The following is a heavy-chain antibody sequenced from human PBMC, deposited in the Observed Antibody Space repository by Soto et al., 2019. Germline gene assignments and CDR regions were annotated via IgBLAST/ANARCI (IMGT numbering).Heavy chain of an antibody. CDR2: IYYSGST. CDR3: ARGHNLGGSTFDI. J-gene: IGHJ3*02. V-gene: IGHV4-59*11. D-gene: IGHD3-16*01. CDR1: WFSSFDHC. Sequence: CSVAWFSSFDHCCGRIRQTPGKGLEYIGYIYYSGSTNYNPSLKSRVTISVDMSREQFSLKLTSVTAADTAVYYCARGHNLGGSTFDIWGQGTSVTVSS.